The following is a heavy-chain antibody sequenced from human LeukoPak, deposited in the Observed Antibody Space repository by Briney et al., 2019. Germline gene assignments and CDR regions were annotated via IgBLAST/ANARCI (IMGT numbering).Heavy chain of an antibody. D-gene: IGHD4/OR15-4a*01. CDR3: ARLSPRCCDY. V-gene: IGHV4-39*01. CDR1: GGSISDSSYF. J-gene: IGHJ4*02. CDR2: IDYSGKT. Sequence: PSETLSPTCSVSGGSISDSSYFCGWIRQPPGKGLEWIGSIDYSGKTYYNPSLKSRVTVSADTSKNQFSLKLSSVTAADTAVYYCARLSPRCCDYWGQGTLVTVSS.